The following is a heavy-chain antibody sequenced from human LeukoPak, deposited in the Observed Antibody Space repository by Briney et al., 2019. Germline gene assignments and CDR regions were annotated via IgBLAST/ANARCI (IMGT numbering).Heavy chain of an antibody. CDR2: IWYDGSNK. D-gene: IGHD1-26*01. J-gene: IGHJ4*02. V-gene: IGHV3-30*02. Sequence: GGSLRLSCAASGFTFSSYGMHWVRQAPGKGLEWVAVIWYDGSNKYYADSVKGRFTISRDNSKNTLYLQMNSLRAEDTAVYYCAKARNRVGATIDYWGQGTLVAVSS. CDR3: AKARNRVGATIDY. CDR1: GFTFSSYG.